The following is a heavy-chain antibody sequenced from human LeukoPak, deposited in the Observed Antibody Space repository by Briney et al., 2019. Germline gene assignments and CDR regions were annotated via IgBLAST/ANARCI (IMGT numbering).Heavy chain of an antibody. J-gene: IGHJ4*02. CDR1: GFTFSSYS. Sequence: PGGSLRLSCAASGFTFSSYSMNWVRQAPGKGLEWVSSISSSSSYIYYADSVKGRFTISRDNAKNSLYLQMNGLRAEDTAVYYCARDSGYSSAEDYWGQGTLVTVSS. D-gene: IGHD6-19*01. CDR2: ISSSSSYI. V-gene: IGHV3-21*01. CDR3: ARDSGYSSAEDY.